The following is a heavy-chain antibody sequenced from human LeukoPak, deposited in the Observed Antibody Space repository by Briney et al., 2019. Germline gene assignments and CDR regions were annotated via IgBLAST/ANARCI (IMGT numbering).Heavy chain of an antibody. CDR2: ISWNSGSI. Sequence: GRSLRLSCAASGFTFDDYAMHWVRQAPGKGLEWVSGISWNSGSIGCADSVKGRFTISRDNAKNSLYLQMNSLRAEDTALYYCAKDHYFAFDIWGQGTMVTVSS. CDR3: AKDHYFAFDI. J-gene: IGHJ3*02. V-gene: IGHV3-9*01. CDR1: GFTFDDYA. D-gene: IGHD2/OR15-2a*01.